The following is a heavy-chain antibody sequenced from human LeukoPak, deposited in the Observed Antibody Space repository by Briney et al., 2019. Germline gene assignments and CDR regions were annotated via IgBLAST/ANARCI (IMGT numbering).Heavy chain of an antibody. J-gene: IGHJ4*02. CDR1: GFTFSSYA. V-gene: IGHV3-30-3*01. Sequence: GRSLRLSCAASGFTFSSYAMHWVRQAPGKGLEWVAVISYDGSNKYYADSVKGRFTISRDNSKNTLYLQMNSLRAEDTAVYYCAKDRMAAIFDYWGQGTLVTVSS. CDR3: AKDRMAAIFDY. D-gene: IGHD5-24*01. CDR2: ISYDGSNK.